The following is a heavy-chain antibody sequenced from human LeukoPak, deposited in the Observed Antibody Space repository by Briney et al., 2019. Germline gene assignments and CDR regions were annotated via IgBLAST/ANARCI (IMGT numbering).Heavy chain of an antibody. J-gene: IGHJ2*01. Sequence: SETLSLTCTVSGGPHSGYHWNWIRQPPGKARVGIAYISYSGSTSYNPSLKSRVTISVDKSNNQFSLKLTYVPAAGTAVYFCARDTTVRSWYFDLWGRGTLVTVSS. CDR1: GGPHSGYH. CDR2: ISYSGST. D-gene: IGHD4-11*01. CDR3: ARDTTVRSWYFDL. V-gene: IGHV4-59*12.